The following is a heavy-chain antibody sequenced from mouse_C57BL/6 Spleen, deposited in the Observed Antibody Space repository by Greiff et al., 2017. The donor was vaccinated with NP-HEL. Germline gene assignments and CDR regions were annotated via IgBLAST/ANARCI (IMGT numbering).Heavy chain of an antibody. D-gene: IGHD1-1*01. Sequence: QVQLQQPGAELVKPGASVKLSCKASGYTFTSYWMHWVKQRPGQGLEWIGMIHPNSGSTNYNEKFKSKATLTVDKSSGTAYMHLSSLTSEDSAVYYCARNYYGSSSDYRGQGTTLTVSS. CDR2: IHPNSGST. V-gene: IGHV1-64*01. CDR1: GYTFTSYW. CDR3: ARNYYGSSSDY. J-gene: IGHJ2*01.